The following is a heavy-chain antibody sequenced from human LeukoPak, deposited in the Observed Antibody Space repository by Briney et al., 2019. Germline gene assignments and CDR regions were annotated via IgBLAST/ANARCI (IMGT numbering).Heavy chain of an antibody. V-gene: IGHV4-59*06. CDR3: ARVKIMELPVPVPDWFDP. J-gene: IGHJ5*02. CDR1: GGSLSDYY. D-gene: IGHD1-26*01. Sequence: SETLSLTCAVYGGSLSDYYWSWIRQPPGKGLEWIGYIWYSGFTYYNPSLKSRVTISVDTSKDQFFLKLSSVTAADTAMYYCARVKIMELPVPVPDWFDPWGQGTLVTVSS. CDR2: IWYSGFT.